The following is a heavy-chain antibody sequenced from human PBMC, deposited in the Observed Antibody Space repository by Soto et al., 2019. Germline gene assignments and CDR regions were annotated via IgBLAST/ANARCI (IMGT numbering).Heavy chain of an antibody. CDR1: GFTFSSYG. D-gene: IGHD3-10*01. CDR3: AKDGVLWFGELSPYYFDY. Sequence: QVQLVESGGGVVQPGRSLRLSCAASGFTFSSYGMHWVRQAPGKGLEWVAVISYDGSNKYYADSVKGRFTISRDNSKNTLYLQMNSLRAEDTSVYYCAKDGVLWFGELSPYYFDYWGQGTLFTVSS. J-gene: IGHJ4*02. V-gene: IGHV3-30*18. CDR2: ISYDGSNK.